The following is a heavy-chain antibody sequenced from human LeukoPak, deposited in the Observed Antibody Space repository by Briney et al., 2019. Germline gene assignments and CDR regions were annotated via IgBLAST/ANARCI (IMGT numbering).Heavy chain of an antibody. J-gene: IGHJ4*02. CDR3: ARAWGSVGFFAY. CDR2: IYYSGST. V-gene: IGHV4-59*01. D-gene: IGHD3-16*01. Sequence: SETLSLTCTVSGGSISTYYWTWLRQPPGKGLEWIGYIYYSGSTNYNPSLKSRVTISVDTSKNQFSLKLSSVTAADTAVYYCARAWGSVGFFAYWGQGTLVTVSS. CDR1: GGSISTYY.